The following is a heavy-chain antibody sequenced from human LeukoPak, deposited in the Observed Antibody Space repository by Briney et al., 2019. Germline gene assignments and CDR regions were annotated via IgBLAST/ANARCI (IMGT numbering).Heavy chain of an antibody. CDR3: ARADYGVPAEIDY. CDR2: LNPNTGDT. V-gene: IGHV1-2*02. Sequence: ASVRVSCKASGYTFTGYYMHWVRPAPGQGLEWMGWLNPNTGDTNYAQKFQGRVTMIRDTSISTAYIDLTRLTSDDTAVYSCARADYGVPAEIDYWGQGTLVTVSS. J-gene: IGHJ4*02. D-gene: IGHD2-2*01. CDR1: GYTFTGYY.